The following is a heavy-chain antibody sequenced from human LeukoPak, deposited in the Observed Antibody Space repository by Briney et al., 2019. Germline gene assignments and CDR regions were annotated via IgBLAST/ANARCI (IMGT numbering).Heavy chain of an antibody. Sequence: ASVKVSCKASGYTFTGYYMHWVRQAPGQGLEWMGRINPNSGGTNYAQKFQGRVTMTRDTSISTAYMELSRLRSDDTAVYYCARDQLGNYYDSSGYSKWGQGTLVTVSS. CDR1: GYTFTGYY. CDR3: ARDQLGNYYDSSGYSK. V-gene: IGHV1-2*06. J-gene: IGHJ4*02. D-gene: IGHD3-22*01. CDR2: INPNSGGT.